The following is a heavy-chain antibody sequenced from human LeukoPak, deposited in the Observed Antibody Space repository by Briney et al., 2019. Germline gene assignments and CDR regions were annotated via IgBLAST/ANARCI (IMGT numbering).Heavy chain of an antibody. CDR1: GFTFSSYA. V-gene: IGHV3-30*04. Sequence: GRSLRLSCAASGFTFSSYAMHWVRQAPGKGLEWVADISYDGSNKYYADSVKGGFTISRDNSKNTLYLQMNRVRDEDTGVYYCARGDDWLFDTAYAFDIWGQGTMVTVSS. J-gene: IGHJ3*02. D-gene: IGHD3-9*01. CDR2: ISYDGSNK. CDR3: ARGDDWLFDTAYAFDI.